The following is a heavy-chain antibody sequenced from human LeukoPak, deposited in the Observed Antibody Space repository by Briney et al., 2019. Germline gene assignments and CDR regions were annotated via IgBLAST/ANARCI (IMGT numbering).Heavy chain of an antibody. V-gene: IGHV3-7*01. CDR2: INQDGSER. Sequence: PGGSLRLSCAASGFTFSSFWMAWVRQVPGKELEWVANINQDGSERHYVDSLKGRFTVSRDNAKNSLYLQMNTLRAEDTAVYYCARDRSTSGRQHWGQGTLVTVSS. D-gene: IGHD3-10*01. CDR1: GFTFSSFW. CDR3: ARDRSTSGRQH. J-gene: IGHJ4*02.